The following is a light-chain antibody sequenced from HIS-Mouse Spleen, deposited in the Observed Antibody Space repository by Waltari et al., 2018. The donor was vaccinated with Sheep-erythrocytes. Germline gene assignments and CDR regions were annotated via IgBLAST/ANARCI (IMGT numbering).Light chain of an antibody. Sequence: QSALTQPASVSGSPGQSITISCTGTSSDVGGYNYVPWYQQPPGKAPKLMIYDVSNRPSGVSNRCSGAKSGNTASLTISGLQAEDEADYYCSSYTSSSTWVFGGGTKLTVL. V-gene: IGLV2-14*03. J-gene: IGLJ3*02. CDR3: SSYTSSSTWV. CDR1: SSDVGGYNY. CDR2: DVS.